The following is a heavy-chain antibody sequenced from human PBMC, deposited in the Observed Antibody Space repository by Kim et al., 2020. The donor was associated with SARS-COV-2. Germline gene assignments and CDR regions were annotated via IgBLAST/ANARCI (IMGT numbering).Heavy chain of an antibody. J-gene: IGHJ4*02. D-gene: IGHD6-6*01. CDR3: ARGYGSSGAGVDY. Sequence: YEEKFQGRVTMTRDTATSTVYMELSSLRSEDTAVYYCARGYGSSGAGVDYWGQGTLVTVSS. V-gene: IGHV1-46*01.